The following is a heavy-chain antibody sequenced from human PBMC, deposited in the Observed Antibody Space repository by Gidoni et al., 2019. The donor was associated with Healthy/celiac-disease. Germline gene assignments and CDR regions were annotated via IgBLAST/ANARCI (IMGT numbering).Heavy chain of an antibody. Sequence: QVQLQESGPGLVKPSETLYLTCTVSGGSLSSYYWSWIRQPPGKGLEWIGYIYYSGSTNYNPSLKSRVTISVDTSKNQFSLKLSSVTAADTAVYYCARDRPSRDGYNPADAFDIWGQGTMVTVSS. J-gene: IGHJ3*02. V-gene: IGHV4-59*01. D-gene: IGHD5-12*01. CDR3: ARDRPSRDGYNPADAFDI. CDR1: GGSLSSYY. CDR2: IYYSGST.